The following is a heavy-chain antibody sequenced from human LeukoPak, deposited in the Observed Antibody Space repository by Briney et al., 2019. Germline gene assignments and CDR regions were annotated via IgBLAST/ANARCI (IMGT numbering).Heavy chain of an antibody. CDR3: ASAGMAASTPNWFDP. Sequence: SSETLSLTCTVSGGSISSYYWSWIRQPPGKGLEWTGYIYYSGSTNYNPSLKSRVTISVDTSKNQFSLKLSSVTAADTAVYYCASAGMAASTPNWFDPWGQGTLVTVSS. V-gene: IGHV4-59*01. CDR2: IYYSGST. J-gene: IGHJ5*02. CDR1: GGSISSYY. D-gene: IGHD6-13*01.